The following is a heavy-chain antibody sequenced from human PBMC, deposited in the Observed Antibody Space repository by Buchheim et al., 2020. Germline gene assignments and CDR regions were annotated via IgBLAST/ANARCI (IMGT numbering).Heavy chain of an antibody. Sequence: EVELLESGGGLVQPGGSLRLSCAASGFTFNSYAMRWVRQAPGKGLKWVSAIIANGDSTYYADSVKGRFTISRDNSKNTLYLQMSSLRAEDTAVYYYATIHGATGDYWGQGTL. V-gene: IGHV3-23*01. CDR1: GFTFNSYA. D-gene: IGHD2-2*02. CDR3: ATIHGATGDY. J-gene: IGHJ4*02. CDR2: IIANGDST.